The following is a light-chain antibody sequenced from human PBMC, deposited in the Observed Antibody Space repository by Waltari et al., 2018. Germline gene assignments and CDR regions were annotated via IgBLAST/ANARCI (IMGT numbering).Light chain of an antibody. J-gene: IGKJ1*01. CDR2: AAS. CDR3: QQSFSSPWT. Sequence: DIQMTQSPSSLSASLGDTVTVTCRASQNIRTHLNWYQQKPTTGPKLLIYAASTLQRGVPSRFSGSASGTEFTLTVTNLQPDDFAIYFCQQSFSSPWTFGQGTRV. V-gene: IGKV1-39*01. CDR1: QNIRTH.